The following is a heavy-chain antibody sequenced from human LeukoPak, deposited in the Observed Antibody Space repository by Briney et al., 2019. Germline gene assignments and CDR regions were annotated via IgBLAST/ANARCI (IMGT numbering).Heavy chain of an antibody. CDR2: ISYDGSNK. CDR3: AKSEYCTNGICTNPPFDY. V-gene: IGHV3-30*18. CDR1: GFTFSSYA. Sequence: GGSLRLSCAASGFTFSSYAMHWVRQAPGKGLEWVAVISYDGSNKYYADSVKGRFTISRDKSKNTLYLQMNSLRAEDTALYYCAKSEYCTNGICTNPPFDYWGQGTLVTVSS. J-gene: IGHJ4*02. D-gene: IGHD2-8*01.